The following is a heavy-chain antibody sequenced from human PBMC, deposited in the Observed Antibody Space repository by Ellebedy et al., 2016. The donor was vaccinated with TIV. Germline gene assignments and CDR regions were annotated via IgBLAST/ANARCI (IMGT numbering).Heavy chain of an antibody. CDR2: TYYRSKWYN. CDR1: GDSVPSNSAA. V-gene: IGHV6-1*01. J-gene: IGHJ4*02. Sequence: MPSETLSLTCAISGDSVPSNSAAWNWIRQSPSRGLEWLGRTYYRSKWYNDYAVSVKSRITINPDTSKNQFSLQLNSVTPEDTAVYYCARASGSGSWELLGNYFDYWGQGTLVTVSS. D-gene: IGHD1-26*01. CDR3: ARASGSGSWELLGNYFDY.